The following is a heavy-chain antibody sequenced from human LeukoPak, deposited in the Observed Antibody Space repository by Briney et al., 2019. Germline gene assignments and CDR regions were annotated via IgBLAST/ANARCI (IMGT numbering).Heavy chain of an antibody. Sequence: GASVKVSCKASGYTFTGYYMHWVRQAPGQGLEWMGWINPNSGGTNYAQKFQGRVTMTRDTSISTAYMELSRLRSDDTAVYYCAREGTGSSSIAFDIWGQGTMVTVSS. J-gene: IGHJ3*02. D-gene: IGHD6-6*01. CDR2: INPNSGGT. V-gene: IGHV1-2*02. CDR3: AREGTGSSSIAFDI. CDR1: GYTFTGYY.